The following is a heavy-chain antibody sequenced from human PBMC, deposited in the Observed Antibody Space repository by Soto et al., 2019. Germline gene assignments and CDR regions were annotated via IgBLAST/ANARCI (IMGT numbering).Heavy chain of an antibody. J-gene: IGHJ6*02. CDR1: GYTLTELS. CDR2: FDPEDGET. V-gene: IGHV1-24*01. CDR3: ATLTMADFDYYYYYVMDV. Sequence: ASVKVSCKVSGYTLTELSMHWVRQAPGKGLEWMGGFDPEDGETIYAQQFQGRVTMTEDTSTDTAYMELSSLRSEDTAVYYCATLTMADFDYYYYYVMDVWGQGSSVTGSS. D-gene: IGHD3-10*01.